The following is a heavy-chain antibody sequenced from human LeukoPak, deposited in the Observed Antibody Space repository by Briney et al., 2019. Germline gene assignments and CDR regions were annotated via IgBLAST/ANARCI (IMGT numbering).Heavy chain of an antibody. V-gene: IGHV4-4*07. J-gene: IGHJ4*02. D-gene: IGHD3-22*01. CDR2: IYTSGST. CDR1: GGSISSYY. CDR3: ARSGDPYYYDSSGYYYYLDY. Sequence: ETLSLTCTVSGGSISSYYWSWIRQPAGTGLEWIGRIYTSGSTNYNPSLKSRVTMSVDTSKNQFSLKLSSVTAADTAVYYCARSGDPYYYDSSGYYYYLDYWGQGTLVTVSS.